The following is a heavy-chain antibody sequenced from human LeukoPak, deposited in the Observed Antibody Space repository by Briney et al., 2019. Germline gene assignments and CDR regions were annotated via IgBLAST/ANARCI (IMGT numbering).Heavy chain of an antibody. CDR1: GFTFSSYW. D-gene: IGHD1-26*01. CDR2: INSDGSST. Sequence: GGSLRLSCAASGFTFSSYWMHWVRQAPGKGLVWVSRINSDGSSTSYADSVKGRFTISRDNAKNTLYPQMNSLRAEDTAVYYCARDGGWELPFDYWGQGTLVTVSS. J-gene: IGHJ4*02. V-gene: IGHV3-74*01. CDR3: ARDGGWELPFDY.